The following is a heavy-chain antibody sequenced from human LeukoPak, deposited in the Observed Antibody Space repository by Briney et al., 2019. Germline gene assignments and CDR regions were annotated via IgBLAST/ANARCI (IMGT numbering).Heavy chain of an antibody. CDR1: GYPFPTWE. CDR2: VHPNSGNT. CDR3: ARGPRNDP. V-gene: IGHV1-8*01. Sequence: GPVQVSCHTSGYPFPTWEINWVRQAAGQGLEWMGWVHPNSGNTAYAQKFQGRVTMTRDTSISTAYMELSGLRFDDTAVYFCARGPRNDPWGQGTLVTVSS. D-gene: IGHD1-14*01. J-gene: IGHJ5*02.